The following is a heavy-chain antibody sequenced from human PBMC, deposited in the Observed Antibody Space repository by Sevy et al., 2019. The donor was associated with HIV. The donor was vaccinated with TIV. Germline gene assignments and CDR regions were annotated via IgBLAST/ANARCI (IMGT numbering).Heavy chain of an antibody. CDR2: ISRSSRTI. V-gene: IGHV3-48*01. D-gene: IGHD6-19*01. Sequence: GGSLRLSCAASGFTFSTYSMNWVRHAPGKGLEWVSYISRSSRTIYYADSVEGRFTISRDNAKNSLSLQINSLRADDTAVYYCARAYSGGWPQGAWTDYWGQGTLVTVSS. CDR1: GFTFSTYS. J-gene: IGHJ4*02. CDR3: ARAYSGGWPQGAWTDY.